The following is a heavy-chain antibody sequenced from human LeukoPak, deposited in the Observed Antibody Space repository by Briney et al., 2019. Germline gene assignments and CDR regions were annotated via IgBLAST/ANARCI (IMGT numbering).Heavy chain of an antibody. CDR1: GFTFSSYG. V-gene: IGHV3-30*18. D-gene: IGHD5-12*01. CDR2: ISYDGSNK. Sequence: GGSLRLSCAASGFTFSSYGMHWVRQAPGKGLEWVAVISYDGSNKYYADSVKGRFTISRDNSKSTLYLQMNSLRAEDTAVYYCTKGSGYETSDYWGQGTLVTVSS. J-gene: IGHJ4*02. CDR3: TKGSGYETSDY.